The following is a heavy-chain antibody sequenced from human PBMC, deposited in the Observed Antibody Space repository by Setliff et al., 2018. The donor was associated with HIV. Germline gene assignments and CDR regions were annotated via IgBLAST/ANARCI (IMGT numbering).Heavy chain of an antibody. CDR3: ARHVILLEWLSYFYMDV. Sequence: LSLTCAVSGYSVSSGYYWGWIRQPPGKGLEWIGAISYSGHIYFNSSLKSRVTIYLDTSKRQLSLRLTSVTAADTAVYYCARHVILLEWLSYFYMDVWGKGATVTVSS. J-gene: IGHJ6*03. D-gene: IGHD6-19*01. CDR1: GYSVSSGYY. V-gene: IGHV4-38-2*01. CDR2: ISYSGHI.